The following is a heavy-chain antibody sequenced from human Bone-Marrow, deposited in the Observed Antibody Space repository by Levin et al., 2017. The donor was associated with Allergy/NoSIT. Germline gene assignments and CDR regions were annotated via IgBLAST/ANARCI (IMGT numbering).Heavy chain of an antibody. CDR3: AGGPSRGH. CDR2: IYSGGST. J-gene: IGHJ4*02. D-gene: IGHD3-16*01. Sequence: GGSLRLSCAVSGFTVRNNYMSWVRQAPGKGLEWVSLIYSGGSTSYADSVKGRFTISRDTFKNTVYLQMNSLRAEDTAVYYCAGGPSRGHWGQGTLVTVSS. V-gene: IGHV3-66*01. CDR1: GFTVRNNY.